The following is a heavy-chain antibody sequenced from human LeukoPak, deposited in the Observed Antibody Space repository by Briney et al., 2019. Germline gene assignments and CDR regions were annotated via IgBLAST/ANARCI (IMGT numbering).Heavy chain of an antibody. CDR3: AREFSGGYFDY. D-gene: IGHD3-16*01. Sequence: GATVKVSCKASGYTFTGQYMHWVRQAPGQGLEWMGWINPNSGGTNYAQKFQGRFTMTSDTSTSTVYMELRSLRSEDTAVYYCAREFSGGYFDYRGQGTLVTVSS. J-gene: IGHJ4*02. CDR1: GYTFTGQY. V-gene: IGHV1-2*02. CDR2: INPNSGGT.